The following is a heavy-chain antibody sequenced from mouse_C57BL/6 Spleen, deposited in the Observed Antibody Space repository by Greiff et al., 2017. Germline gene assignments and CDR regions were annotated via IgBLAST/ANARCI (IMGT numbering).Heavy chain of an antibody. CDR2: IYPGDGDT. CDR1: GYAFSSSW. V-gene: IGHV1-82*01. Sequence: QVQLKESGPELVKPGASVKISCKASGYAFSSSWMNWVKQRPGKGLEWIGRIYPGDGDTNYNGKFKGKATLTADKSSSTAYMQLSSLTSEDSAVYFCARDYGSRGHYFDYWGQGTTLTVSS. D-gene: IGHD1-1*01. CDR3: ARDYGSRGHYFDY. J-gene: IGHJ2*01.